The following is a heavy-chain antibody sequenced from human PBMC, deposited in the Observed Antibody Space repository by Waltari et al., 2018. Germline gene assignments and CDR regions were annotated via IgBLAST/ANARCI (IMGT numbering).Heavy chain of an antibody. CDR3: ATVQKGGLRIRESTQDKWFDP. CDR1: GGSFSMFD. Sequence: QVQLVQSGPEVRKPGSSVKVSCKASGGSFSMFDITWVRQAPGQGRGWMGGISPIFGTTNYAQNFQGRVTITADESTNTAYMELSGLGSEDTAVYYCATVQKGGLRIRESTQDKWFDPWGQGTLVTVSS. D-gene: IGHD2-21*02. J-gene: IGHJ5*02. V-gene: IGHV1-69*01. CDR2: ISPIFGTT.